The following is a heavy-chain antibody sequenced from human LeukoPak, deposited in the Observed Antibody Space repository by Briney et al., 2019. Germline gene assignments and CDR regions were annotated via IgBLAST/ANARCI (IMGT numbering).Heavy chain of an antibody. Sequence: SETLSLTCAVYGESFSGYYWSCIRQPPGKGLEWIGEINHSGSTNYNPSLKSRVTISVDTSKNQFSLKLNSVTAADTAVYYCARGPRGLGMAGTFDYWGQGTLVTVSS. V-gene: IGHV4-34*01. CDR2: INHSGST. J-gene: IGHJ4*02. CDR1: GESFSGYY. CDR3: ARGPRGLGMAGTFDY. D-gene: IGHD6-19*01.